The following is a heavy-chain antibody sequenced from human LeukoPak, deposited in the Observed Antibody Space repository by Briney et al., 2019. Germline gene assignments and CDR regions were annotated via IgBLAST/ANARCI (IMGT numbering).Heavy chain of an antibody. CDR1: GFTSSYYW. D-gene: IGHD2-2*01. J-gene: IGHJ4*02. V-gene: IGHV3-53*01. CDR3: ARGETSSYDH. Sequence: PGGSLRLSCAASGFTSSYYWMTWVRQAPGKGLEWVSVIYSGGNTYYADSVKGRFTISRDNSKNTVYLQMNSLRAEDTAVYYCARGETSSYDHWGQGTLVTVSS. CDR2: IYSGGNT.